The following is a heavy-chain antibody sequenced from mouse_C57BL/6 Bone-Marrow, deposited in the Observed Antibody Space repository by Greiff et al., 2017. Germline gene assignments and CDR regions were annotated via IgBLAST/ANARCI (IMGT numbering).Heavy chain of an antibody. CDR1: GYTFTSYW. CDR3: AGMWGCCWYFDV. Sequence: VQLQQSGAELVKPGASVKLSCKASGYTFTSYWMHWVKQRPGQGLEWIGMIHPNSGSTNYNEKFKSKATLTVDKSSSTAYMQLSSLTSEDSAVYYCAGMWGCCWYFDVWGTGTTVTVSS. CDR2: IHPNSGST. V-gene: IGHV1-64*01. J-gene: IGHJ1*03.